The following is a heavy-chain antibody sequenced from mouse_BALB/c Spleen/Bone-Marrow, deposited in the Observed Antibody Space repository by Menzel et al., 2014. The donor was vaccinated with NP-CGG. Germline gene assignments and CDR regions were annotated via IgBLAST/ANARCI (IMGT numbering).Heavy chain of an antibody. V-gene: IGHV5-9-2*01. CDR3: ARHAYYDQTEVSFVY. CDR2: ISGGGSYT. CDR1: GFTFNSYG. J-gene: IGHJ3*01. D-gene: IGHD2-4*01. Sequence: EVKVVESGGGLVKSGGSLKLSCAASGFTFNSYGMSWVRQTPEKRLEWVATISGGGSYTFYPDSVKGRFTISRDNAKNNLYLQLRSLRSEDTALYYCARHAYYDQTEVSFVYWGQGTLVTVSA.